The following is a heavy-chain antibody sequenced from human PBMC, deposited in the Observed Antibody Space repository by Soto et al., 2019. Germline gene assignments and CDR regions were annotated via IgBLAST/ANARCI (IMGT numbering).Heavy chain of an antibody. J-gene: IGHJ6*02. V-gene: IGHV1-69*13. CDR2: IIPIFGTA. CDR3: AREQNCSGGSCYPGYYYYGMDV. D-gene: IGHD2-15*01. CDR1: GGTFSSYA. Sequence: ASVKVSCKASGGTFSSYAISCVRQAPGQGLEWMGGIIPIFGTANYAQKFQGRVTITADESTSTAYMELSSLRSEDTAVYYCAREQNCSGGSCYPGYYYYGMDVWGQGTTVTVSS.